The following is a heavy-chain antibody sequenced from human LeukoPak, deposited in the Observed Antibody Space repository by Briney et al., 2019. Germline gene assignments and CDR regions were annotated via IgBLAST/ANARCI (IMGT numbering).Heavy chain of an antibody. CDR2: IYHSGST. J-gene: IGHJ5*02. V-gene: IGHV4-4*02. Sequence: PSGTLSLTCAVSGGSISSSNWWSWVRQPPGKGLEWIGEIYHSGSTNYNPSLKSRVTISVDTSKNQFSLKLSSVTAADTAVYYCARAFLLRCGGSCSYNWFDPWGQGTLVTVSS. D-gene: IGHD2-15*01. CDR1: GGSISSSNW. CDR3: ARAFLLRCGGSCSYNWFDP.